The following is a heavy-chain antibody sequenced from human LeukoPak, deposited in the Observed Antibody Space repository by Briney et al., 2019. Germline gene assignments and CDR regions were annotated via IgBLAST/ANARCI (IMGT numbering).Heavy chain of an antibody. D-gene: IGHD6-19*01. CDR1: GFTFSSYW. V-gene: IGHV3-74*01. CDR2: INSDGSST. CDR3: ARVQQWLDAFDY. Sequence: GGSLRLSCAASGFTFSSYWMHWVRQAPGKGLVWVSRINSDGSSTSYADSVKGRFTISRDNAKNTLYLQMNSLRAEDTAVYYCARVQQWLDAFDYWGQGTLVTVSS. J-gene: IGHJ4*02.